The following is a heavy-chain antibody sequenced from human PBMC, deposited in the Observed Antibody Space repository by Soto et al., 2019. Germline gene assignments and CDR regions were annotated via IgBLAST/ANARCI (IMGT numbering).Heavy chain of an antibody. Sequence: EVQLLESGGGLVQPGGSLRLSCTASGFTFSSYAVNWVRQAPGKGLEWVARISAPGVGAYYADSVKGRFTISRDNSKNMVYLQMHSLRAEDSALYYCAKDRLAGGNYGFYFEHWGQGTPVTVSS. CDR2: ISAPGVGA. D-gene: IGHD3-16*01. CDR3: AKDRLAGGNYGFYFEH. V-gene: IGHV3-23*01. J-gene: IGHJ4*02. CDR1: GFTFSSYA.